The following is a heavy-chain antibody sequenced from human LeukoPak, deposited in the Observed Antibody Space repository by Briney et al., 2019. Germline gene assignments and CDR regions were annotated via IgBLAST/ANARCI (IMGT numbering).Heavy chain of an antibody. Sequence: GGSLRLSCAASGFTFSSYAMSWVRQAPGKGLEWVSAISGSGGSTYYADSVKGRFTISRDNSKNTLYLQMNSLRAEDTAVYYCAKRPSGVGCCTNGVRYTDSATFDPWGQGTLVTVSS. CDR3: AKRPSGVGCCTNGVRYTDSATFDP. J-gene: IGHJ5*02. CDR2: ISGSGGST. V-gene: IGHV3-23*01. CDR1: GFTFSSYA. D-gene: IGHD2-8*01.